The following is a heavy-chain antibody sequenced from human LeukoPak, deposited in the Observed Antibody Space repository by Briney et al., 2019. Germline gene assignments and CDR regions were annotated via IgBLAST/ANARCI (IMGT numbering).Heavy chain of an antibody. CDR2: ISAYNGNT. D-gene: IGHD3-10*01. Sequence: ASVKVSCKASGYTFTSYGISWVRQAPGQGLEWMGWISAYNGNTNYAQKLQGRVTMTTDTSTSTAYMELRSLRSDDTAVYYCARERVRVYYGSGSYYNEPRWYFDLWGRGTLVTVSS. CDR1: GYTFTSYG. J-gene: IGHJ2*01. V-gene: IGHV1-18*01. CDR3: ARERVRVYYGSGSYYNEPRWYFDL.